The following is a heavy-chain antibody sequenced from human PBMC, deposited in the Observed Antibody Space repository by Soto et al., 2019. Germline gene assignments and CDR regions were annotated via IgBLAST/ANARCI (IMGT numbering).Heavy chain of an antibody. D-gene: IGHD3-10*01. Sequence: GGSLRLSCAASGFTFSSYGMHWVRQAPGKGLEWVAVIWYDGSNKYYADSVKGRFTISRDNSKNTLYLQMNSLRAEDTAVYYCAREGRIWFGESYGIDYWGQGTLVTVSS. CDR3: AREGRIWFGESYGIDY. CDR2: IWYDGSNK. V-gene: IGHV3-33*01. J-gene: IGHJ4*02. CDR1: GFTFSSYG.